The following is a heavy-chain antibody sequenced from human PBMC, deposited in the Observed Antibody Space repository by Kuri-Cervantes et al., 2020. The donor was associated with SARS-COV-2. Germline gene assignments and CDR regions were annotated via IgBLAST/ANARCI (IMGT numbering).Heavy chain of an antibody. CDR1: GGSISSGDYY. CDR3: ARRPDYHRGMDV. D-gene: IGHD4/OR15-4a*01. CDR2: MYYSGST. J-gene: IGHJ6*02. V-gene: IGHV4-39*01. Sequence: ESLKISFTVSGGSISSGDYYWAWIRQPPGKGLEWIASMYYSGSTYYNPSLKSRVTISVDTSTKQLSLKLSSVTAADTAVYYCARRPDYHRGMDVWGQGTTVTVSS.